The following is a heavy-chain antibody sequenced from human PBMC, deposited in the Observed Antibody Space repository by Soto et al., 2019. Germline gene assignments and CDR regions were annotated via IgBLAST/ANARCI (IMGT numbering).Heavy chain of an antibody. V-gene: IGHV4-59*01. J-gene: IGHJ4*02. CDR2: IYYSGST. D-gene: IGHD6-19*01. CDR1: GGSISSYY. Sequence: SETLSLTCTVSGGSISSYYWSWIRQPPGKGLEWFGYIYYSGSTNYNPSLKSRVTISVDTSKNQFSLKLSSVTAADTAVYCCARTPRYSSGWWYFDYWGQGTLVTVSS. CDR3: ARTPRYSSGWWYFDY.